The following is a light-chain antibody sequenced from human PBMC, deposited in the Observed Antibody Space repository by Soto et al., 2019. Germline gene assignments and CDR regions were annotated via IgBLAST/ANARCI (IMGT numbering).Light chain of an antibody. CDR1: QSVSSSH. V-gene: IGKV3D-20*02. CDR3: HQRQSWPRT. CDR2: QTS. J-gene: IGKJ1*01. Sequence: EIVMTQSPGTLSLSPGERATLSCSASQSVSSSHLAWYQHRPGQAPRLLIYQTSIRAAGIPARFSASGSGTDFTLTISDVQPEDFALYYCHQRQSWPRTFGQGTKVDIK.